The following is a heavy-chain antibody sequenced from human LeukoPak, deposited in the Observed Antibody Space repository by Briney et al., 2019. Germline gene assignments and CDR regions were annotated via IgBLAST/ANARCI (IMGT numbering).Heavy chain of an antibody. J-gene: IGHJ4*02. V-gene: IGHV3-7*03. CDR1: GFSFGKYW. CDR2: IKLDGSEK. Sequence: GGSLRLSCVASGFSFGKYWVSWVRQAPGKGLEWVANIKLDGSEKNYVDSVKGRFTISRDNTKNSLYLQMNSLRAEDTAVFYCARDQYDTWSRRGNFDSWGQGTLVIVSS. CDR3: ARDQYDTWSRRGNFDS. D-gene: IGHD3/OR15-3a*01.